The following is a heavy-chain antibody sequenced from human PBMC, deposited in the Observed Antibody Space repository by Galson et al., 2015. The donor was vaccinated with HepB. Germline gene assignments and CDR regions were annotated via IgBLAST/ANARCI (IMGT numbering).Heavy chain of an antibody. Sequence: SLRLSCAASGFTFSSYSMNWARQAPGKGLEWVSSISSSSSCIYYADSVKGRFTISRDNAKNSLYLQMNSLRAEDTAVYYCARDLHITGTTNYYYYYMDVWGKGTTVTVPS. D-gene: IGHD1-20*01. J-gene: IGHJ6*03. V-gene: IGHV3-21*01. CDR3: ARDLHITGTTNYYYYYMDV. CDR1: GFTFSSYS. CDR2: ISSSSSCI.